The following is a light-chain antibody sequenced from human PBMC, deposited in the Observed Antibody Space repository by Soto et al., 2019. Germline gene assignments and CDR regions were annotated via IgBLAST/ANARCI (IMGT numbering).Light chain of an antibody. CDR2: AAS. V-gene: IGKV1-5*01. J-gene: IGKJ5*01. CDR3: QQYHRYPIT. Sequence: DIQMTQSPSTLSASVGDRVTITCRASQSNSGWLAWFQQRSGKAPKLLISAASSLESGVPSRFSGSGSGTEFTLTISSLQADDFATYYCQQYHRYPITFGQGTRLEIK. CDR1: QSNSGW.